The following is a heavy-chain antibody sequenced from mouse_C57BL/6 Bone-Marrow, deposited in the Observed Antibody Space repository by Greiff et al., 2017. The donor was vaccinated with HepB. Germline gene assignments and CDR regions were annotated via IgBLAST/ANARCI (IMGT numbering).Heavy chain of an antibody. Sequence: QVQLQQSGAELMKPGASVKLSCKATGYTFTGYWIEWVKQRPGHGLEWIGEILPGSGSTNYNEKFKGKATFTADTSSNTAYMQLSSLTTEDSAIYYCARRGEYYYGSSFFFDYWGQGTTLTVSS. CDR3: ARRGEYYYGSSFFFDY. CDR1: GYTFTGYW. J-gene: IGHJ2*01. D-gene: IGHD1-1*01. V-gene: IGHV1-9*01. CDR2: ILPGSGST.